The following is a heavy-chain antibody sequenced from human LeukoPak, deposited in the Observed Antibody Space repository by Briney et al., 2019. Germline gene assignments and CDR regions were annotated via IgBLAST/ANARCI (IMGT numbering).Heavy chain of an antibody. Sequence: ASVKVSCKASGYTFTSYGINWVRQAPGQGLEWMGWISTYNGNTDYAQKFQGRVTMTTDTSTSTAYMELRSLRSDDTAVYYCARDQGIAVAGTRGYWGQGTVVTVSS. J-gene: IGHJ4*02. CDR1: GYTFTSYG. CDR3: ARDQGIAVAGTRGY. V-gene: IGHV1-18*01. CDR2: ISTYNGNT. D-gene: IGHD6-19*01.